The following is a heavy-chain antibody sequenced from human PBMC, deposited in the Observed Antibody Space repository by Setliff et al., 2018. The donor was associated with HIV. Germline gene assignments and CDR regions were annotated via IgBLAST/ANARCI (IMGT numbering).Heavy chain of an antibody. CDR1: GYTFTGYY. J-gene: IGHJ4*02. Sequence: GASVKVSCKASGYTFTGYYMHWVRQAPGQGLEWMGWISTYNGNTNYAQKLQGRVTMTTDTSTSTAYMELRSLRSDDTAVYYCARYSTLTTNFDNWGQGTLVTVSS. CDR2: ISTYNGNT. V-gene: IGHV1-18*04. D-gene: IGHD4-17*01. CDR3: ARYSTLTTNFDN.